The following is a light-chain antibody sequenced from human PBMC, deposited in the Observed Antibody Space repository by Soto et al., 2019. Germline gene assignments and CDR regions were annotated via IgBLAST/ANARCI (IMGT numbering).Light chain of an antibody. CDR1: QPINRGY. CDR2: GAS. Sequence: EIVLTQSPDTLSLSPGERATLSCRASQPINRGYFAWYQQKTGQAPRLLIYGASNRATGTPDRFSGSGSGTDFTLIISRLEPEDFAVYYCQQFGPTYTFGQGTKLEIK. V-gene: IGKV3-20*01. J-gene: IGKJ2*01. CDR3: QQFGPTYT.